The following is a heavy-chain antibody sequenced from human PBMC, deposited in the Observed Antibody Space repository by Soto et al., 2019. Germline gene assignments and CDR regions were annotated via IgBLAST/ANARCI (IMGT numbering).Heavy chain of an antibody. J-gene: IGHJ6*03. Sequence: GGSLRLSCAASGFTFDDYAMHWVRQAPGKGLEWVSGISWNSGSIGYADSVKGRFTISRDNAKNSLYLQMNSLRAEDTALYYCAKEGPLPYYYYMDVWGKGTTVTVSS. CDR1: GFTFDDYA. V-gene: IGHV3-9*01. D-gene: IGHD3-16*02. CDR2: ISWNSGSI. CDR3: AKEGPLPYYYYMDV.